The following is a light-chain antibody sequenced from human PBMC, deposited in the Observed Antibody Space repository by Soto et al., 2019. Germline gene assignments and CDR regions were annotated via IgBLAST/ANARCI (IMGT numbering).Light chain of an antibody. V-gene: IGKV1-5*01. CDR2: DAS. CDR1: QSISSW. J-gene: IGKJ1*01. CDR3: QQYNSYET. Sequence: DIQMPQSPSPLSASVGDRFTITCRASQSISSWLAWYQQKPGKAPKLLIYDASSLESGVPSRFSGSGSGTEFTLTISCLQPDDFATYYCQQYNSYETFGQGTKVDI.